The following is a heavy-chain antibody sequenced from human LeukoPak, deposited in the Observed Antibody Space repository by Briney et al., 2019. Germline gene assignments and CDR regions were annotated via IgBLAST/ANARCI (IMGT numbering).Heavy chain of an antibody. V-gene: IGHV3-21*01. CDR3: ARDVFNWNYVVA. D-gene: IGHD1-7*01. CDR2: ISSSSSYI. Sequence: ETLSLTCTVSGGSIGSSSYYWGWIRQPPGKGLEWVSSISSSSSYIYYADSVKGRFTISRDNAKNSLYLQMNSLRAEDTAVYYCARDVFNWNYVVAWGQGTLVTVSS. J-gene: IGHJ4*02. CDR1: GGSIGSSS.